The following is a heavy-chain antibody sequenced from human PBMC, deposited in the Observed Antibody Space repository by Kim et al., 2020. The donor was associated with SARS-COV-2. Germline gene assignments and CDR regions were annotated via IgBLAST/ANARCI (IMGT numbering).Heavy chain of an antibody. CDR2: IYYSGST. J-gene: IGHJ6*02. D-gene: IGHD2-15*01. CDR3: ARERVARRPYYYYYGMDV. V-gene: IGHV4-59*01. Sequence: SETLSLTCTVSGGSISSYYWSWIRQPPGKGLEWIGYIYYSGSTNYNPSLKSRVTISVDTSKNQFSLKLSSVTAADTAVYYCARERVARRPYYYYYGMDVWGQGTTVTVSS. CDR1: GGSISSYY.